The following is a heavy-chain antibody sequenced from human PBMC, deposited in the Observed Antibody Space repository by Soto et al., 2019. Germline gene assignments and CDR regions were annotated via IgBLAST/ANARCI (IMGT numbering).Heavy chain of an antibody. CDR3: AMRGYSYGFVY. Sequence: PSETLSLTCTVSGGSISSGDYYWSWIRQPPGKGLEWVGYIYYSGSTYYNPSLKSRVTISVDTSKNQFSLKLSSVTAADTAVYYCAMRGYSYGFVYWGQGTLVTVSS. CDR1: GGSISSGDYY. CDR2: IYYSGST. V-gene: IGHV4-30-4*01. D-gene: IGHD5-18*01. J-gene: IGHJ4*02.